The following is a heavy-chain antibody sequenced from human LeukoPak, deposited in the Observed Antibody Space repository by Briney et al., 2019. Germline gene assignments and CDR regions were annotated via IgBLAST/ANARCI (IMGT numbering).Heavy chain of an antibody. CDR2: IIPIFGTA. V-gene: IGHV1-69*05. CDR3: ARSRDCSSTSCLPFDY. Sequence: ASVKVSCKASGGTFSSYAISWVRQAPGQGLEWMGGIIPIFGTANYAQKFQGRVTITTDESTSTAYMALSSLRSEDTAVYYCARSRDCSSTSCLPFDYWGQGTLVTVSS. D-gene: IGHD2-2*01. CDR1: GGTFSSYA. J-gene: IGHJ4*02.